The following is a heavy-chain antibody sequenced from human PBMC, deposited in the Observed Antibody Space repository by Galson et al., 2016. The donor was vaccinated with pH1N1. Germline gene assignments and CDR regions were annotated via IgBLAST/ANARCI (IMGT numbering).Heavy chain of an antibody. CDR3: ARAIFAAAAV. D-gene: IGHD6-13*01. J-gene: IGHJ4*02. CDR1: GFTFSNYW. Sequence: SLRLSCAASGFTFSNYWMSWVRQAPGKGLEWVANINQTGSVQYYVASVKGRFTISRDNAKNSLYLQMNSLTAEDTAVNYCARAIFAAAAVWGQGTLVTVSS. CDR2: INQTGSVQ. V-gene: IGHV3-7*03.